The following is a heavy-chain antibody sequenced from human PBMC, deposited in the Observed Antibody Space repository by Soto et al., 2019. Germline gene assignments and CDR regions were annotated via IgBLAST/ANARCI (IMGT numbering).Heavy chain of an antibody. D-gene: IGHD1-7*01. CDR1: GFTFSGYS. CDR3: AKCIQVNWNYDAFHI. J-gene: IGHJ3*02. V-gene: IGHV3-23*01. CDR2: ITTRGAT. Sequence: PGGSLRLSCAASGFTFSGYSMSWVRQAPGEGLEWVSHITTRGATYYADPVKGRFTISRDSSRKTLYLQMNNLRVEDTALHYCAKCIQVNWNYDAFHIWGQGTMVTVSS.